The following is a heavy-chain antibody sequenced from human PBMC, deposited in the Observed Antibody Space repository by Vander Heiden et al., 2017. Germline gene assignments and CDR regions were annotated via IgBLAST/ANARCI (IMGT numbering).Heavy chain of an antibody. CDR3: ARVYRGKLVEYYFDY. CDR1: GYTFTSYY. D-gene: IGHD2-8*02. J-gene: IGHJ4*02. V-gene: IGHV1-46*01. Sequence: QVQLVQSGAEVKKPGASVKVSCKASGYTFTSYYMHWVRQAPGQGLEWMGIINPSGCSTSYAQKFQGRVTMTRDTSTSTVYMELSSLRSEDTAVYYCARVYRGKLVEYYFDYWGQGTLVTVSS. CDR2: INPSGCST.